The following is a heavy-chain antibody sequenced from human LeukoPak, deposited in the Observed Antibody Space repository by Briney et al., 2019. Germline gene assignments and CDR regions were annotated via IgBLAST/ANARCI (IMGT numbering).Heavy chain of an antibody. CDR2: INHSGST. J-gene: IGHJ3*02. CDR1: GGSFSGYY. Sequence: SETLSLTCAASGGSFSGYYWSWVRQPPGKGLEWMGEINHSGSTNYNPSLTSRATISVDTSKHQFSRMLSSVTAAATTLLYFSRESYDSSVSLDAFYIWGQGTIVTVSS. D-gene: IGHD3-22*01. V-gene: IGHV4-34*01. CDR3: SRESYDSSVSLDAFYI.